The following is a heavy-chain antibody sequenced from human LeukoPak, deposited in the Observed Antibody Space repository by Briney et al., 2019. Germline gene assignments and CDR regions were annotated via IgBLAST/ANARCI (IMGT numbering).Heavy chain of an antibody. J-gene: IGHJ5*02. V-gene: IGHV3-23*01. D-gene: IGHD2-8*01. CDR1: GFTFSNYA. Sequence: GGSLRLSCAASGFTFSNYAMTWVRQAPGKGLEWVSAISGSGGNTYYADSVKGRFTISRDNSKNTLSLQMNSLRVEDTAIYYCAKDVRRCNGACTWGQGTLVTVSS. CDR2: ISGSGGNT. CDR3: AKDVRRCNGACT.